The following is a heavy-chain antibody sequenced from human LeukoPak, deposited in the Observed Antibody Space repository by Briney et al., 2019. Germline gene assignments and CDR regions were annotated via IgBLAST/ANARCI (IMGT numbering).Heavy chain of an antibody. CDR1: GGSISSSSYY. CDR3: ASPPGYYGSGSPGDYFDY. CDR2: IYYSGST. D-gene: IGHD3-10*01. Sequence: PSETLSFTCTVSGGSISSSSYYWGWMRQPPGKGREWIGSIYYSGSTYYNPSLKSRVTISVDTSKNQFSLKLSSVTAADTAVYYCASPPGYYGSGSPGDYFDYWGQGTLVTVSS. J-gene: IGHJ4*02. V-gene: IGHV4-39*01.